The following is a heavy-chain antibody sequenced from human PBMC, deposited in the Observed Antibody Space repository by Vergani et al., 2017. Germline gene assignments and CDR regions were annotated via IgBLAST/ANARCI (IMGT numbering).Heavy chain of an antibody. Sequence: EVQLLESGGGLVQPGGSLRLSCAASGFTFSSYAMSWVRQAPGKGLEWVSAISGSGGSTYYADYVKGRFTISRDNSKNTLYLQMNSLGAEDTAVYYCAKETRFLEWLWDYWGQGTLVTVSS. J-gene: IGHJ4*02. CDR3: AKETRFLEWLWDY. CDR1: GFTFSSYA. V-gene: IGHV3-23*01. D-gene: IGHD3-3*01. CDR2: ISGSGGST.